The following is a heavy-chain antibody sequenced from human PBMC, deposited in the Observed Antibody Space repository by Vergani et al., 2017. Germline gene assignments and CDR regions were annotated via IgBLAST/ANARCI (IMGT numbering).Heavy chain of an antibody. CDR1: GGPISSYY. J-gene: IGHJ6*03. V-gene: IGHV4-59*08. CDR3: ASVPYSSSSRDYYYYMDV. CDR2: IYYSGST. D-gene: IGHD6-6*01. Sequence: QVQLQESGPGLVKPSETLSLTCTVSGGPISSYYWIWIRSPPGKGLEWIGYIYYSGSTNYNPSLKSRVTISLDTSNNEVSLKLSSVTAADTAVYYCASVPYSSSSRDYYYYMDVWGKGTTVTVSS.